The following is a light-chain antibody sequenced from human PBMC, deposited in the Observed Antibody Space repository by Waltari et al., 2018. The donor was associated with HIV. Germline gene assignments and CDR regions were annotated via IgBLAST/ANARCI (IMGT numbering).Light chain of an antibody. CDR3: QQYNNWPIT. V-gene: IGKV3-11*01. CDR2: DAS. Sequence: EIVLTQSPATLSLSPGERATLSCRASQSVSSYLAWYQHKPGQAPRLLIYDASNRATGIPARFSATGSGTEFSLTISSLQSEDFAVYYCQQYNNWPITFGQGTRLEIK. CDR1: QSVSSY. J-gene: IGKJ5*01.